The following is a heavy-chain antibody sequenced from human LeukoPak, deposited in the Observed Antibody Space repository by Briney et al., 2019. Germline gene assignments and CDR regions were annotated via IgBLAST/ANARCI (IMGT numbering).Heavy chain of an antibody. CDR2: INPNSGGT. D-gene: IGHD3-3*01. CDR1: GYTSTGYY. Sequence: GASVKVSCKASGYTSTGYYMHWVRQAPGQGLEWMGWINPNSGGTNYAQKFQGRVTMTRDTSISTAYMELSRLRSDDTAVYYCARDFTIFGVVIIQGWFDPWGQGTLVTVSS. J-gene: IGHJ5*02. CDR3: ARDFTIFGVVIIQGWFDP. V-gene: IGHV1-2*02.